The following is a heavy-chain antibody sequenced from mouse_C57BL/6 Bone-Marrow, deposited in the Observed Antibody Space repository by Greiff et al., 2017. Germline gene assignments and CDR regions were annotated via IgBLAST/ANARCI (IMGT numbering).Heavy chain of an antibody. J-gene: IGHJ4*01. Sequence: EVKLQESGAELVRPGASVKLSCTASGFNIKDDYMHWVKQRPEQGLEWIGWIDPENGDTEYASKFQGKATITADTSSNTAYLQLSSLTSEDTAVYYCTKYGSYAMDYWGQGTSVTVS. D-gene: IGHD2-10*02. CDR2: IDPENGDT. CDR1: GFNIKDDY. V-gene: IGHV14-4*01. CDR3: TKYGSYAMDY.